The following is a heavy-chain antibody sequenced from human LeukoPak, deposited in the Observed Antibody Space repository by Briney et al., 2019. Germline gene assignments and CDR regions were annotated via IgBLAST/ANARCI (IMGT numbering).Heavy chain of an antibody. V-gene: IGHV3-30-3*01. J-gene: IGHJ4*02. CDR1: GFTFSSYA. CDR3: ARGPNSGFVY. Sequence: AGGSLRLSCAASGFTFSSYAMHWVRQAPGKGLEGVAVISYDGSNKYYADSVKGRLTISRDNSKNKPYLQMNSLRAEDTVVYYCARGPNSGFVYWGQGTLVTVSS. CDR2: ISYDGSNK. D-gene: IGHD1-26*01.